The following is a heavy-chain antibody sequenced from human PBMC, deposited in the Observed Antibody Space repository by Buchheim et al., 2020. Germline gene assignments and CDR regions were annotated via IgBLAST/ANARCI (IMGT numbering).Heavy chain of an antibody. D-gene: IGHD3-3*01. Sequence: EVQLVESGGGLVQPGGSLRLSCAASGFTFSSYWMHWVRQAPGKGLVWVSRINSDGSSTSYVDSVKGRFTISRDNAKNTLYLQMNSLRAEDTAVYYCARGTQSDFWSGYNYYYYGMDVWGQGTT. CDR1: GFTFSSYW. V-gene: IGHV3-74*01. CDR2: INSDGSST. CDR3: ARGTQSDFWSGYNYYYYGMDV. J-gene: IGHJ6*02.